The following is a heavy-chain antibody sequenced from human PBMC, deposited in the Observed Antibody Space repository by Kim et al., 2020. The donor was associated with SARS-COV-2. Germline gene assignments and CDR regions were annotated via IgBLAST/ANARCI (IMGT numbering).Heavy chain of an antibody. CDR2: ISYDGSNK. CDR3: ARDPHAGYSSGWYYFDY. J-gene: IGHJ4*02. CDR1: GFTFSSYA. D-gene: IGHD6-19*01. V-gene: IGHV3-30*04. Sequence: GGSLRLSCAASGFTFSSYAMHWVRQAPGKGLEWVAVISYDGSNKYYADSVKGRFTISRDNSKNTLYLQMNSLRAEDTAVYYCARDPHAGYSSGWYYFDYWGQGTLVTISS.